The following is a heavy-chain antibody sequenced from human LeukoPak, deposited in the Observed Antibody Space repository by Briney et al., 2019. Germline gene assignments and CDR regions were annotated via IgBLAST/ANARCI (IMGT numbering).Heavy chain of an antibody. V-gene: IGHV3-9*01. D-gene: IGHD6-19*01. CDR3: AKARGGWDYYGMDV. CDR1: GFTFSSYW. CDR2: ISWNSGSI. Sequence: GGSLRLSCAASGFTFSSYWMHWVRQAPGKGLEWVSGISWNSGSIGYADSVKGRFTISRDNAKNSLYLQMNSLRAEDTALYYCAKARGGWDYYGMDVWGQGTTVTVSS. J-gene: IGHJ6*02.